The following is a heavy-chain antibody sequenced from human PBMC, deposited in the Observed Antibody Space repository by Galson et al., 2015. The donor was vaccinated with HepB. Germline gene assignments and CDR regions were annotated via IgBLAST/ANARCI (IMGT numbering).Heavy chain of an antibody. CDR3: ALSIAARPGPWGTMDV. CDR1: GGSISRDGYY. CDR2: IYYSGST. Sequence: TLSLTCTVSGGSISRDGYYWGWIRQPPGRGLEWIGSIYYSGSTFYNPSLKSRVTVSVDTSKNQFSLQLSSVTAADTAVYYCALSIAARPGPWGTMDVWGQGTTGSVSS. D-gene: IGHD6-6*01. J-gene: IGHJ6*02. V-gene: IGHV4-39*01.